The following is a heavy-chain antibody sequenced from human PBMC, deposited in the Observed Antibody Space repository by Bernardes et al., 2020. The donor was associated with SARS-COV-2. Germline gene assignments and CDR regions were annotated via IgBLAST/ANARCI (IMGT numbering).Heavy chain of an antibody. J-gene: IGHJ6*02. CDR2: IWYDGSNR. D-gene: IGHD2-15*01. CDR3: ASLGYCSGGSCLHYYYGMDV. V-gene: IGHV3-33*01. CDR1: GFTFSSYG. Sequence: GGSLRLSCAASGFTFSSYGMHWVPQAPGKGLEWVAVIWYDGSNRYYADSVKGRLTISRDNSKNTLYLQMNSLRAEDTAVYYCASLGYCSGGSCLHYYYGMDVWGQGTTVTVSS.